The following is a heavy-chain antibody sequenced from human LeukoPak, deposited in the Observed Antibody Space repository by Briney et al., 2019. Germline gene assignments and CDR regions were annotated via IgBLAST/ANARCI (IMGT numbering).Heavy chain of an antibody. D-gene: IGHD6-6*01. J-gene: IGHJ4*02. CDR3: AKVGIAARPDEAFFDY. Sequence: GGSLRLSCAASGFTFSSYAMSWVRQAPGKGLEWVSAISGSGGSTYYADSVKGRFTISRDNSKNTLYLQMNSPRAEDTAVYYCAKVGIAARPDEAFFDYWGQGTLVTVSS. CDR1: GFTFSSYA. V-gene: IGHV3-23*01. CDR2: ISGSGGST.